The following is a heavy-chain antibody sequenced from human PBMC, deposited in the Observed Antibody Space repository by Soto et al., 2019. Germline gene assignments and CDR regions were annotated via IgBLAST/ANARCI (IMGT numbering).Heavy chain of an antibody. J-gene: IGHJ5*02. Sequence: SETLSLTCAVYGGSFGCYYWSWIRQPPGKGLEWIGEINHSGSTNYNPSLKSRVTISVDTSKNQFSLKLSSVTAADTAVYYCAGQTGYSYGPWGQGTLVTVSS. CDR1: GGSFGCYY. V-gene: IGHV4-34*01. CDR2: INHSGST. D-gene: IGHD5-18*01. CDR3: AGQTGYSYGP.